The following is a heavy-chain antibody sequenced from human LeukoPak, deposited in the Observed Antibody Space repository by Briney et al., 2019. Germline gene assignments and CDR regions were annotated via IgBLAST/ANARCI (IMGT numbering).Heavy chain of an antibody. Sequence: GGSLRLSCAASGFTFSNYWMSWVRQAPGKGLEFMANIKEAGSEKYYVDSVKGRFTISRDNDKNLVHLQMNSLRAEDTAVYYCARGGGMRSWYDFDYWGQGTLITVSS. CDR1: GFTFSNYW. CDR2: IKEAGSEK. V-gene: IGHV3-7*04. J-gene: IGHJ4*02. D-gene: IGHD6-13*01. CDR3: ARGGGMRSWYDFDY.